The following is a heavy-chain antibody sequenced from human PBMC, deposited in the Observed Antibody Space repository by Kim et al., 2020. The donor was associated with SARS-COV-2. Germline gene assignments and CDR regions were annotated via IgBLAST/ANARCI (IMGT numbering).Heavy chain of an antibody. CDR2: INHSGST. CDR1: GGSFSGYY. CDR3: ARGYRKYQLLSGYAYYYYYGMDV. D-gene: IGHD2-2*01. J-gene: IGHJ6*02. V-gene: IGHV4-34*01. Sequence: SETLSLTCAVYGGSFSGYYWSWIRQPPGKGLEWIGEINHSGSTNYNPSLKSRVTISVDTSKNQFSLKLSSVTAADTAVYYCARGYRKYQLLSGYAYYYYYGMDVWGQGTTVTVSS.